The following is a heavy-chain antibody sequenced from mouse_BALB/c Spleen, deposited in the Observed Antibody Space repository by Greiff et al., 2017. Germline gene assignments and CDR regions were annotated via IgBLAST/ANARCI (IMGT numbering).Heavy chain of an antibody. D-gene: IGHD2-10*02. CDR2: IDPENGNT. V-gene: IGHV14-1*02. J-gene: IGHJ2*01. Sequence: EVMLVESGAELVRPGALVKLSCKASGFNIKDYYMHWVKQRPEQGLEWIGWIDPENGNTIYDPKFQGKASITADTSSNTAYLQLSSLTSEDTAVYYCATYGNYDYWGQGTTLTVSS. CDR3: ATYGNYDY. CDR1: GFNIKDYY.